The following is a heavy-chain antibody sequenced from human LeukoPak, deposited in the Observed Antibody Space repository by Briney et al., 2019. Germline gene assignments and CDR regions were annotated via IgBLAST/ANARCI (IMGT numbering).Heavy chain of an antibody. V-gene: IGHV4-59*01. D-gene: IGHD6-19*01. CDR2: IYYSGST. Sequence: SQTLSPTCTLSGGSTNSYSSSWVRHPPGKGLGWIGYIYYSGSTNYSPSLKSRVTISVDTSKNQFSLKLSSVTAADTAVYYCARHDSSGWFQFDYWGQGTLVTVSS. CDR3: ARHDSSGWFQFDY. J-gene: IGHJ4*02. CDR1: GGSTNSYS.